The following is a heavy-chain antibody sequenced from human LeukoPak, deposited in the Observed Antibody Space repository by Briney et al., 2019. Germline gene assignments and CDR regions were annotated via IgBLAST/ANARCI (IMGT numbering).Heavy chain of an antibody. CDR1: GGTFSSYA. V-gene: IGHV1-69*06. J-gene: IGHJ6*03. CDR3: ARDQSSGWNYYYYYMDV. D-gene: IGHD6-19*01. CDR2: IIPIFGTA. Sequence: SVKVSCKASGGTFSSYAISWVRQAPGQGLEWMGGIIPIFGTANYAQKFQGRVTITADKSTSTAYMELSSLRSEDTTVYYCARDQSSGWNYYYYYMDVWGKGTTVTVSS.